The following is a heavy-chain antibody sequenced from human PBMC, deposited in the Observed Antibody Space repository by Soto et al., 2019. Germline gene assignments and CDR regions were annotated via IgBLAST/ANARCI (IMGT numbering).Heavy chain of an antibody. J-gene: IGHJ4*02. CDR1: GFTFGDYA. CDR2: IRSKAYGGTT. D-gene: IGHD4-4*01. V-gene: IGHV3-49*03. Sequence: GGSLRLSCTASGFTFGDYAMSWFRQAPGKGLEWVGFIRSKAYGGTTEYAASVKGRFTISRDDSKSIAYLQMNSLKTEDTAVYYCTRDPRVTTKFDYWAQGTLVSVSS. CDR3: TRDPRVTTKFDY.